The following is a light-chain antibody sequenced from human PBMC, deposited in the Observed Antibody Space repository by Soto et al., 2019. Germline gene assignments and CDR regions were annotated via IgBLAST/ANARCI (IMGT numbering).Light chain of an antibody. CDR1: QSVTTN. CDR2: GAS. CDR3: QQYGSSGT. Sequence: ERVMTQSPATLSVLPGERVTFSCRASQSVTTNLAWYQQKPGQAPRLLISGASNRATGIPDRFSGSGSGTDFTLTISRLEPEDFAVYYCQQYGSSGTFGQGTKVDIK. J-gene: IGKJ1*01. V-gene: IGKV3-20*01.